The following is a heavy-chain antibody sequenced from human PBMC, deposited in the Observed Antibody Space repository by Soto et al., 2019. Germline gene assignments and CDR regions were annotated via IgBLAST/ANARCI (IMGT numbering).Heavy chain of an antibody. CDR3: ARDWSRIHAQWLDPGMDV. V-gene: IGHV3-66*01. Sequence: KGLEWVSVIYSGGSTYYADSVKGRFTISRDNSKNTLYLQMNSLRAEDTAVYYCARDWSRIHAQWLDPGMDVWGQGTTVTVSS. J-gene: IGHJ6*02. D-gene: IGHD6-19*01. CDR2: IYSGGST.